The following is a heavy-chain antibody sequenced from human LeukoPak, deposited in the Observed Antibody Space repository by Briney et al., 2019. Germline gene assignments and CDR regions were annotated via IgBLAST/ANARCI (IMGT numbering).Heavy chain of an antibody. Sequence: GGSLRLSCAGSGFTVTSNYMSWVRQAPGKGLEWVSVIYTGGGTYYADSVKGRFTISRDNSKNTVYPQMNSLRAEDTAVYYCAKSPGSSSSFDYWGQGTLVSVSS. CDR1: GFTVTSNY. D-gene: IGHD6-13*01. V-gene: IGHV3-66*01. CDR2: IYTGGGT. J-gene: IGHJ4*02. CDR3: AKSPGSSSSFDY.